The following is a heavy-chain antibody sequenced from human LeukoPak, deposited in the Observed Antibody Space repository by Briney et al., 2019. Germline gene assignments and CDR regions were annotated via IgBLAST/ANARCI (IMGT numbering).Heavy chain of an antibody. D-gene: IGHD2-2*01. CDR3: ATNAGPAALDAVDI. CDR1: GDSISNHY. CDR2: IDYSGST. Sequence: SETLSLTCTVSGDSISNHYWSWIRQPPGKGLEWIGYIDYSGSTKYKPSLKSRATISLDSSKTQFSLKVSSVTAADTAVYYCATNAGPAALDAVDIWGQGTMVTVSS. V-gene: IGHV4-59*08. J-gene: IGHJ3*02.